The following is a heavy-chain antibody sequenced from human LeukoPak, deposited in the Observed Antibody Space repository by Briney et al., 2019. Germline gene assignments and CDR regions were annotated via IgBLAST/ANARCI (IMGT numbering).Heavy chain of an antibody. CDR1: GFAFGSXA. CDR2: TTAGGGGT. D-gene: IGHD1-1*01. CDR3: TKGQLRFDP. V-gene: IGHV3-23*01. J-gene: IGHJ5*02. Sequence: GGSXXLXCAVSGFAFGSXAXXWVRXAPGKXXXWVSGTTAGGGGTYYADSVKGRFTISRDNSKSSLFLQMNSLRAEDTAEYYCTKGQLRFDPWGPGTLVTVSS.